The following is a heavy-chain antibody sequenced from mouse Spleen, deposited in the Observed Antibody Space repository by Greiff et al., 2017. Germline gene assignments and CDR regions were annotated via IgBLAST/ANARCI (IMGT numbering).Heavy chain of an antibody. CDR3: ARRGDYDGYFDY. J-gene: IGHJ2*01. CDR1: GFTFSDYY. D-gene: IGHD2-4*01. Sequence: EVKLVESGGGLVQPGGSLKLSCATSGFTFSDYYMYWVRQTPEKRLEWVAYISNGGGSTYYPDTVKGRFTISRDNAKNTLYLQMSRLKSEDTAMYYCARRGDYDGYFDYWGQGTTLTVSS. V-gene: IGHV5-12*02. CDR2: ISNGGGST.